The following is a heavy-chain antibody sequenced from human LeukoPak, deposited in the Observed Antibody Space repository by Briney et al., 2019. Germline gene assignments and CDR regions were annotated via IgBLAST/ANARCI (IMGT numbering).Heavy chain of an antibody. V-gene: IGHV4-34*01. Sequence: SETLSLTCAVYGGSFSGYYWSWIRQPPGKGLEWIGEINHSGSTNYNPSLKSRVTISVDTSKNQFSLKLSSVTAADTAVYYCARGDIVVVPAAPAPAFDIWGQGTMVTVSS. J-gene: IGHJ3*02. CDR2: INHSGST. CDR3: ARGDIVVVPAAPAPAFDI. D-gene: IGHD2-2*01. CDR1: GGSFSGYY.